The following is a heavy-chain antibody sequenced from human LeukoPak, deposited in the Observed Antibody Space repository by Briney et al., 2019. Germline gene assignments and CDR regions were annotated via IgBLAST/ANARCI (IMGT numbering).Heavy chain of an antibody. Sequence: PGGSLRLSCAASGFTFSSFDVNWVRQAPGKGLEWVSYISSSGSTIYYADSVKGRFTISRDNAKNSLYLQMNSLRAEDTAVYYCARRGFVNYVMVLWGQGTTVTVSS. J-gene: IGHJ6*02. CDR2: ISSSGSTI. CDR3: ARRGFVNYVMVL. CDR1: GFTFSSFD. V-gene: IGHV3-48*03. D-gene: IGHD3-16*02.